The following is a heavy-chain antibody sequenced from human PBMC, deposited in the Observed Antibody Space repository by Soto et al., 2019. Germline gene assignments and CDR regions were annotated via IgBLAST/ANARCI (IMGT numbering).Heavy chain of an antibody. V-gene: IGHV4-30-4*01. D-gene: IGHD2-8*01. Sequence: SLTCTVSGGSISSGDYYWSWIRQPPGKGLEWIGYIYYSGSTYYNPSLKSRVTISVDTSKNQFSLKLSSVTAADTAVYYCAREWTSNGVRKNWFDPWGQGTLVTVSS. CDR2: IYYSGST. CDR3: AREWTSNGVRKNWFDP. CDR1: GGSISSGDYY. J-gene: IGHJ5*02.